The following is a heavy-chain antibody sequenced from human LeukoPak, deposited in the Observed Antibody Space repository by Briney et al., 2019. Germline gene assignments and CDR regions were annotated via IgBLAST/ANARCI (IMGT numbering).Heavy chain of an antibody. CDR3: ARSSTMTTGRHDY. CDR1: GFTFSSYA. D-gene: IGHD3-22*01. CDR2: ISGSGGST. V-gene: IGHV3-23*01. Sequence: PGGSLRLSCAASGFTFSSYAMSWVRQAPGKGLEWVSAISGSGGSTYYADSVKGRFTISRDNSKNTLYLQMNSLRAEDTAVYYCARSSTMTTGRHDYWGQGTLVTVSS. J-gene: IGHJ4*02.